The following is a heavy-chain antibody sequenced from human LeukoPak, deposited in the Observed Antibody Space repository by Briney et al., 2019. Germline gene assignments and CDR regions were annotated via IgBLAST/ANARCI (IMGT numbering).Heavy chain of an antibody. CDR3: SKVPIAAALQGYYYYMDV. CDR2: LSGSGGRT. J-gene: IGHJ6*03. D-gene: IGHD6-13*01. CDR1: GFAFNIHA. Sequence: GGSLRLSCAASGFAFNIHAMRWVRPAPGGGGVWVSALSGSGGRTFYPDSVKGRFTNSSDNSKNTLYLQMNSLRAEDTDVSYCSKVPIAAALQGYYYYMDVWGKGTTVTVSS. V-gene: IGHV3-23*01.